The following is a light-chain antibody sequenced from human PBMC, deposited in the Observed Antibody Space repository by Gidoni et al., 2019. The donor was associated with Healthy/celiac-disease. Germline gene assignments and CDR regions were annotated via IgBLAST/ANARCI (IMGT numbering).Light chain of an antibody. J-gene: IGKJ1*01. Sequence: DIQMTQSPSTLSASVGDRVTITCRASQSISSWVAWYQQKPGKAPKLLIYKASSLESGVPSRFSGSGSGTEFTLTSSSLQPDDFATYYCQQYNSYPTFXQXTKVEIK. V-gene: IGKV1-5*03. CDR3: QQYNSYPT. CDR1: QSISSW. CDR2: KAS.